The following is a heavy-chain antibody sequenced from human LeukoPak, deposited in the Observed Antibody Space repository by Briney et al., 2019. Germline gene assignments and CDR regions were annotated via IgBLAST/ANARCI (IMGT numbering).Heavy chain of an antibody. CDR3: ARGEETTVTTMDY. CDR2: ISAYNGNT. CDR1: GYTFTGYY. J-gene: IGHJ4*02. V-gene: IGHV1-18*04. D-gene: IGHD4-17*01. Sequence: ASVKVSCKASGYTFTGYYIHWVRQAPGQGLEWMGWISAYNGNTNYAQNLQGRVALTTDTSTTTAYMELRSLRSDDTAVYYCARGEETTVTTMDYWGQGTLVTVSS.